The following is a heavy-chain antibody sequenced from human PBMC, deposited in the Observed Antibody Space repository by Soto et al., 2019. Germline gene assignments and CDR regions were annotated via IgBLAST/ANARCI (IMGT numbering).Heavy chain of an antibody. J-gene: IGHJ6*02. V-gene: IGHV4-4*02. CDR3: VRDADETAIVPAPWLV. CDR2: IYHSGST. CDR1: GGSISGSHW. D-gene: IGHD2-21*02. Sequence: PSETLSLTCAVSGGSISGSHWWGWVRQAPGKGLEWIGEIYHSGSTNYNPSLKSRITMSVDKSKNQFSVNLSSVTAADTAVYYCVRDADETAIVPAPWLVWGRGTMVTVSS.